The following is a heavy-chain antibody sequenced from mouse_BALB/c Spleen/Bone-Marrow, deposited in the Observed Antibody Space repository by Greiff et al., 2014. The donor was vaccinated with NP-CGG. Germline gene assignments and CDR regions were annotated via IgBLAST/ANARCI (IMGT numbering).Heavy chain of an antibody. V-gene: IGHV2-9*02. CDR2: IWAGGST. CDR1: GFSLTSYG. Sequence: VQLVESGPGLVAPSQSLSITCPVSGFSLTSYGVHWVRQPPGKGLEWLGVIWAGGSTNYNSALMSRLSISKDNSKSQVFLKMNSLQTDDTAMYYCARVIRYESYFDYWGQGTTLTVSS. D-gene: IGHD2-14*01. J-gene: IGHJ2*01. CDR3: ARVIRYESYFDY.